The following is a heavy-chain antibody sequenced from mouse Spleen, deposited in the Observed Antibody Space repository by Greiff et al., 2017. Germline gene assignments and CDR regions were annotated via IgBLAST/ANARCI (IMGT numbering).Heavy chain of an antibody. CDR3: ASRKTYGYDLYYFDY. D-gene: IGHD2-2*01. Sequence: QVQLKQSGAELVRPGTSVKVSCKASGYAFTNYLIEWVKQRPGQGLEWIGVINPGSGGTNYNEKFKGKATLTADKSSSTAYMQLSSLTSEDSAVYFCASRKTYGYDLYYFDYWGQGTTLTVSS. J-gene: IGHJ2*01. CDR1: GYAFTNYL. CDR2: INPGSGGT. V-gene: IGHV1-54*01.